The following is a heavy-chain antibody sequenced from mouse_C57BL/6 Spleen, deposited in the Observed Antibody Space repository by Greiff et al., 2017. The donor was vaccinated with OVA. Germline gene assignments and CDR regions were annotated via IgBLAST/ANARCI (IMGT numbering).Heavy chain of an antibody. V-gene: IGHV1-52*01. D-gene: IGHD2-4*01. J-gene: IGHJ2*01. CDR1: GYTFTSYW. CDR3: ARGDYEYDY. CDR2: IDPSDSDT. Sequence: VQLQQPGAELVRPGSSVKLSCKASGYTFTSYWMHWVKQRPIQGLEWIGNIDPSDSDTHYNQKFKNKATLTVDKSSSTVYMQLSSLTSEDSAVYYCARGDYEYDYWGQGTTLTVSS.